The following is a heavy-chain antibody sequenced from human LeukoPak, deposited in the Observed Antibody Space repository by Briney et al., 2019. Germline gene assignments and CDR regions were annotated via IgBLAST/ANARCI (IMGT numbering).Heavy chain of an antibody. J-gene: IGHJ4*02. D-gene: IGHD2-15*01. V-gene: IGHV3-74*01. CDR1: GFTFSSYW. Sequence: GGSLRLSCAASGFTFSSYWMHWVRQAPGKGLVWVSRINGDGSSTDYAASGKGRFTVSRDTAKNTLYLQMNSLRAEDTAVYYCAREFCSGGTCPPDYWGQGTLVTVSS. CDR2: INGDGSST. CDR3: AREFCSGGTCPPDY.